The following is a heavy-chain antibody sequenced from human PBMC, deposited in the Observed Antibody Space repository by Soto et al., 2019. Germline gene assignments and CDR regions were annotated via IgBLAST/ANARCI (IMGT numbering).Heavy chain of an antibody. CDR1: GYTFSDYY. Sequence: QVQLVESGGDLVKPGGSLRLSCAASGYTFSDYYLSWIRQAPGKGLEWISYIDTSSTKIYYADSVRGRFTIYRDNGKNSLFLEMNNLRVEDTAGYFCASHYDLWTGYLAPVDYWGRGTLVTVSS. D-gene: IGHD3-3*01. J-gene: IGHJ4*02. CDR2: IDTSSTKI. V-gene: IGHV3-11*01. CDR3: ASHYDLWTGYLAPVDY.